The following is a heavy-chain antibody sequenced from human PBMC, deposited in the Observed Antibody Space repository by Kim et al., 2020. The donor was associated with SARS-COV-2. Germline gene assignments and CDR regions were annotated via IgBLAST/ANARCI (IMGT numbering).Heavy chain of an antibody. CDR3: AKTPSLLWFGELSFDY. D-gene: IGHD3-10*01. Sequence: SGKGRITISRDNSKNTLYLQMNSLRAEDTAVYYCAKTPSLLWFGELSFDYWGQGTLVTVSS. V-gene: IGHV3-30*02. J-gene: IGHJ4*02.